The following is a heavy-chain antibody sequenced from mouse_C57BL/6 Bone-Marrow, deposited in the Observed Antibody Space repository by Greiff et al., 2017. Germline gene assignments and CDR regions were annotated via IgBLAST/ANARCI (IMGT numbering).Heavy chain of an antibody. Sequence: VQRVESGPELVKPGASVKISCKASGYAFSSSWMNWVKQRPGKGLEWIGRIYPGDGDTNYNGKFKGKATLTADKSSSTAYMQLSSLTSEDSAVYFCAREDYYGLFDYWGQGTTLTVSS. CDR1: GYAFSSSW. CDR3: AREDYYGLFDY. V-gene: IGHV1-82*01. CDR2: IYPGDGDT. D-gene: IGHD1-1*01. J-gene: IGHJ2*01.